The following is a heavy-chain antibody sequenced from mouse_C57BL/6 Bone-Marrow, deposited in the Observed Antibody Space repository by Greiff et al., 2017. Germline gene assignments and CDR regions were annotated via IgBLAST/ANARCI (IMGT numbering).Heavy chain of an antibody. CDR1: GFNFKDDY. CDR3: TTNGTFDY. V-gene: IGHV14-4*01. Sequence: VQLQQSGAELVRPGASVKLSCTASGFNFKDDYMHWVKQRPEQGLEWIGWIDPENGATEYASKFTGKATLTADTSSNTAYLQLSSLTSEDTAVYFCTTNGTFDYWGQGTTLTVSS. CDR2: IDPENGAT. J-gene: IGHJ2*01. D-gene: IGHD1-1*01.